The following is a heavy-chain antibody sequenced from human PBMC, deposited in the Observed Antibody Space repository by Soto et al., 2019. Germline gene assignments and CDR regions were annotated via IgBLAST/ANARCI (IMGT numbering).Heavy chain of an antibody. CDR2: ISTYYGNT. CDR1: GYKFTTYG. J-gene: IGHJ6*02. V-gene: IGHV1-18*04. Sequence: QVQLLQSGAEVKKPGSSVKVSCKASGYKFTTYGITWVRQAPGQGLEWLGGISTYYGNTDYAPKLQDRVTMTTETSTSTAYLAVRSLTSDETDVYCCARGLGTNGLDVWGQGTTVTVSS. CDR3: ARGLGTNGLDV. D-gene: IGHD7-27*01.